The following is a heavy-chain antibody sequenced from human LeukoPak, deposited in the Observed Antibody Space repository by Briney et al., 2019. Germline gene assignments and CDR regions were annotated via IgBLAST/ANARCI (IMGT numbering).Heavy chain of an antibody. Sequence: GGSLRLSCAASGFTFSSYSMNWVRQAPGKGLEWVSVIYSGGSTYYADSVKGRFTISRHNSKNTLYLQMNSLRAEDTAVYYCAGSGSPALYYWGQGTLVTVSS. J-gene: IGHJ4*02. V-gene: IGHV3-53*04. D-gene: IGHD1-26*01. CDR1: GFTFSSYS. CDR3: AGSGSPALYY. CDR2: IYSGGST.